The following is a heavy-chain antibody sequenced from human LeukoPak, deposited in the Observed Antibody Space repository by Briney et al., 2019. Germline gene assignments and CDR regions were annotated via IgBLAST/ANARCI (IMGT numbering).Heavy chain of an antibody. D-gene: IGHD1-26*01. CDR3: ARAKSWELILDY. Sequence: SQTLSLTCTVSGGSISTDGYYWSWIRQHPGKGLEWIGYIYYSGSTYYNPSLKSRVTISVDTSKNQFSLKLSSVTAADTAVYYCARAKSWELILDYWGQGTLVAVSS. J-gene: IGHJ4*02. CDR1: GGSISTDGYY. CDR2: IYYSGST. V-gene: IGHV4-31*03.